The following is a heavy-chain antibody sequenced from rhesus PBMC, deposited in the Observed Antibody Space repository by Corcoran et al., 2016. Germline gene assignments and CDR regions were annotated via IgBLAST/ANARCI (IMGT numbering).Heavy chain of an antibody. CDR1: GYSISSGYY. Sequence: QVQLQESGPGLVKPSETLSLTCAVSGYSISSGYYWGWIRPPPGKGLGWIGCIYGSGGSNYLNPSLKSRVTLSVDTSKNQFSLKLSSVTAADTAVYYCATITRMITGYAFDYWGQGVLVTVSS. J-gene: IGHJ4*01. V-gene: IGHV4S14*01. CDR3: ATITRMITGYAFDY. CDR2: IYGSGGSN. D-gene: IGHD3-9*01.